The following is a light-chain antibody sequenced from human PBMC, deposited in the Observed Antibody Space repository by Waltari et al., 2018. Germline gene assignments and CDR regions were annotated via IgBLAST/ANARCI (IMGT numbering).Light chain of an antibody. CDR2: GAS. Sequence: DIQMTQSPSSGSASVGDKVTITCRASQGIATWLAWYQQKPGKAPKVLIYGASTLLTGVPSRFSGSGSGTEFTLTITGLQPEDFATYFCQQGNSFPPTFGQGTRVEV. V-gene: IGKV1-12*01. CDR1: QGIATW. CDR3: QQGNSFPPT. J-gene: IGKJ1*01.